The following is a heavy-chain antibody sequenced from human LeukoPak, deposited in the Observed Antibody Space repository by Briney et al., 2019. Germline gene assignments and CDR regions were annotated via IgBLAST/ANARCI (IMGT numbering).Heavy chain of an antibody. V-gene: IGHV3-23*01. J-gene: IGHJ4*02. CDR3: AKAYYYGSGSYLDY. D-gene: IGHD3-10*01. CDR2: IGGSGGST. CDR1: GFTFSSYG. Sequence: GGTLRLSCAASGFTFSSYGMSWVRQAPGKGLEWVSAIGGSGGSTYYADSVKGRFTISRDNSKNTLYLQMNSLRAEDTAVYYCAKAYYYGSGSYLDYWGQGTLVTVSS.